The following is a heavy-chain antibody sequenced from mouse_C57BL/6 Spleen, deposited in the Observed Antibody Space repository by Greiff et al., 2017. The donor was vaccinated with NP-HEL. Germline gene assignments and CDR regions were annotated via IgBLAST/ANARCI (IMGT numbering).Heavy chain of an antibody. Sequence: EVKVVESGGGLVKPGGSLKLSCAASGFTFSDYGMHWVRQAPEKGLEWVAYISSGRSTIYSADTVKGRFTISRDNAKNTLFLQMTSLRSEDTAMYYCARTYDGVWGTGTTVTVSS. CDR2: ISSGRSTI. CDR3: ARTYDGV. V-gene: IGHV5-17*01. CDR1: GFTFSDYG. J-gene: IGHJ1*03. D-gene: IGHD2-3*01.